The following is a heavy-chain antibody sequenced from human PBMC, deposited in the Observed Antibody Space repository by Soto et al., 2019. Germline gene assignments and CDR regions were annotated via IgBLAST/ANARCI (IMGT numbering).Heavy chain of an antibody. CDR1: GGTFNSYA. Sequence: QVHLVQSGPEVNKPGSSVNVSCKASGGTFNSYAISWVRQAPEQGLEWMGGVIPIFHTPFYAQKFQDRLTITAADSTTTAYMELTSLTSEDTAIYYCAGGPGIGFDYWGQGTVVTVSS. CDR2: VIPIFHTP. CDR3: AGGPGIGFDY. V-gene: IGHV1-69*01. J-gene: IGHJ4*02.